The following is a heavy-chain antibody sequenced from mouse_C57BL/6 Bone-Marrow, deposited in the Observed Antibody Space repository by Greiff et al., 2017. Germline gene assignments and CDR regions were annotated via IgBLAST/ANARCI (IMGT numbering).Heavy chain of an antibody. D-gene: IGHD2-5*01. CDR2: INPNNGGT. J-gene: IGHJ3*01. Sequence: EVQLQQSGPELVKPGASVKMSCKASGYTFTDYNMHWVKQSHGKSLEWIGYINPNNGGTSYNQKFKGKATLTVNKSSSTAYMELRSLTSEDSAVYYCARRAYYSNYVWFASWGQGTLVTVSA. CDR3: ARRAYYSNYVWFAS. CDR1: GYTFTDYN. V-gene: IGHV1-22*01.